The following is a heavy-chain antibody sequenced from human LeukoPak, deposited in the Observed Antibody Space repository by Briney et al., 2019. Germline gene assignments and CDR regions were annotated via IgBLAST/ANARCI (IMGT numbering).Heavy chain of an antibody. CDR1: GFTFSSHW. CDR2: IKRDGSEK. J-gene: IGHJ6*02. Sequence: PPGGSLRLSCEASGFTFSSHWMSWVRQVPGKGLEWVANIKRDGSEKYYVDSVKGRFTISRDNAKNSLYLQMNSLRAEDTAVYYCARGGFETLRFLEWLRNEYYYYGMDVWGQGTTVTVSS. V-gene: IGHV3-7*01. D-gene: IGHD3-3*01. CDR3: ARGGFETLRFLEWLRNEYYYYGMDV.